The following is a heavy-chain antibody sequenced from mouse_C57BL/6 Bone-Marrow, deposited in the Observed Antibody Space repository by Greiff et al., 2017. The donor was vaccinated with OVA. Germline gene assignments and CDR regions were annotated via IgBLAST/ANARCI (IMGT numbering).Heavy chain of an antibody. CDR3: ASPPTTVAATDY. Sequence: VQLQQPGAELVMPGASVKLSCKASGYTFTSYWMHWVKQRPGQGLEWIGEIDPSDSYTNYNQKFKGKSTLTVDKSSSTAYMQLSSLTSEDSVVYYCASPPTTVAATDYWGQGTTLTVSS. CDR2: IDPSDSYT. CDR1: GYTFTSYW. V-gene: IGHV1-69*01. J-gene: IGHJ2*01. D-gene: IGHD1-1*01.